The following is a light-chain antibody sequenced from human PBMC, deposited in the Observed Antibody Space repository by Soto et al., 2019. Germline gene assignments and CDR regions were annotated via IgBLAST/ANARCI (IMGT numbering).Light chain of an antibody. Sequence: DIQMTQSPASLSASVGDRVTITCQASHDITNYVNWYQQKPGRAPRLLIYDASNLATGVPSRFSVSGSETDFTFCISSLQPEDVAIYYCQKYDYVPFTFGPGTKVNI. J-gene: IGKJ3*01. CDR3: QKYDYVPFT. V-gene: IGKV1-33*01. CDR1: HDITNY. CDR2: DAS.